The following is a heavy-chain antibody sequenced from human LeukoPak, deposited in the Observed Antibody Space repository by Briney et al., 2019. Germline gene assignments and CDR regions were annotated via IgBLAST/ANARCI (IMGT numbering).Heavy chain of an antibody. CDR1: GFTFSDHY. CDR2: TRNKAYSYTT. J-gene: IGHJ4*02. V-gene: IGHV3-72*01. Sequence: HPGRSLRLSCAASGFTFSDHYMDWVRQAPGKGLEWVGRTRNKAYSYTTEYAASVKGRFTISRDDSKNSLYLQMNSLKTEDTAVYYCVRGLHSSFSSDYYLSDYWGQGTLVTVSS. CDR3: VRGLHSSFSSDYYLSDY. D-gene: IGHD3-22*01.